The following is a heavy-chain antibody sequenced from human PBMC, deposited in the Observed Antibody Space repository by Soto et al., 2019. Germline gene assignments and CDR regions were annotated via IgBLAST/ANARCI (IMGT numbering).Heavy chain of an antibody. CDR1: GFTFSSYA. D-gene: IGHD2-15*01. CDR3: ARDGGGIVVVVAATPGELDV. J-gene: IGHJ6*02. V-gene: IGHV3-30-3*01. Sequence: PGGSLRLSCAASGFTFSSYAMHWVRQAPGKGLEWVAVISYDGSNKYYADSVKGRFTISRDNSKNTLYLQMNSLRAEDTAVYYCARDGGGIVVVVAATPGELDVWGQGTTVTVSS. CDR2: ISYDGSNK.